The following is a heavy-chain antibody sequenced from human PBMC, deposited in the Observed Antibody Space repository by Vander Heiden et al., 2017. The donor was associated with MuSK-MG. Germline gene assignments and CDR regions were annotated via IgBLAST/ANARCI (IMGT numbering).Heavy chain of an antibody. J-gene: IGHJ4*02. D-gene: IGHD4-17*01. CDR3: ARDLGKTVTTPIPAFDS. V-gene: IGHV1-46*01. CDR1: GYTFTSYY. Sequence: QVQLVQSGAEVKKPGASVKFSCKASGYTFTSYYMHWVRQAPGQGLEWMGIINPSGGSTSYAQKFQGRVTMTRDTSTSTVYMELSSLRSEDTALYYCARDLGKTVTTPIPAFDSWGQGTLVTVSS. CDR2: INPSGGST.